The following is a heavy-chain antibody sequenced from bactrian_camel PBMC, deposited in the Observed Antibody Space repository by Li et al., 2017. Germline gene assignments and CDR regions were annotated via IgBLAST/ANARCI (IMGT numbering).Heavy chain of an antibody. CDR1: GYTSKTYC. J-gene: IGHJ7*01. D-gene: IGHD1*01. Sequence: HVQLVESGGGSVQAGGSLRLSCVVSGYTSKTYCMGWFRQAPGKARRRVAAIWPRGGGGIGTDYLGSVEGRFTISQDSMKKTTYLEMNNLKPEDTAMYYCAADGFGRCLAHISVYDNMQYWGNGTQVTVS. CDR2: IWPRGGGGIGT. V-gene: IGHV3S1*01.